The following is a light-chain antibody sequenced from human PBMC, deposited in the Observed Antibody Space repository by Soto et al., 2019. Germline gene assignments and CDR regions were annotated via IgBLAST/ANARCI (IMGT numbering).Light chain of an antibody. CDR1: QSISSW. CDR2: AAA. V-gene: IGKV1-5*01. CDR3: ELRHSSPQP. J-gene: IGKJ1*01. Sequence: LTHSPYTLSASVGDRVTITCRASQSISSWLAWYQQKPGKAPKLLIYAAANLQSGVPSRFSGGGSGADFTLTISSLQPEDCAPYISELRHSSPQPFGQGTKVDI.